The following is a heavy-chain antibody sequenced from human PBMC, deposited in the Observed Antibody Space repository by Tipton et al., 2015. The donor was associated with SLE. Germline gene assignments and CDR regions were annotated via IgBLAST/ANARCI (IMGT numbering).Heavy chain of an antibody. CDR2: SYYSGST. V-gene: IGHV4-61*01. CDR1: GGSIFISNDY. CDR3: ARGVGYEDL. Sequence: LRLSCTVSGGSIFISNDYWSWIRQSPGKGLEWIGYSYYSGSTTYNPSLKSRVTISVDTSKNQFSLKLSSVSAADTAVYYCARGVGYEDLWGQGTLVTVSA. D-gene: IGHD5-12*01. J-gene: IGHJ5*02.